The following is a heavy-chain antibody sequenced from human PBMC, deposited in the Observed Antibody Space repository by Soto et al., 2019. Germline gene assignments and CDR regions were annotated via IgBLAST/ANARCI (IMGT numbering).Heavy chain of an antibody. CDR1: GFTFSDYT. CDR3: ARARGIYDNSGHYYYGMDV. D-gene: IGHD3-22*01. CDR2: ISRDSNYI. Sequence: PGGSLRLSCAASGFTFSDYTINWVRQAPGKGLEWVSSISRDSNYIYYAVSVKGRFTISRDNAKNSLYLQMNGLRAEDTAIYYCARARGIYDNSGHYYYGMDVWGRGTTVTVSS. V-gene: IGHV3-21*01. J-gene: IGHJ6*02.